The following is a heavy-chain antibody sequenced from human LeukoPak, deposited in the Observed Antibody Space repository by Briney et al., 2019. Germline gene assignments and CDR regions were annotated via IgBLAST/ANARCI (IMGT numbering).Heavy chain of an antibody. CDR3: ARGGVVVLGVMDI. CDR2: INPSSGGT. D-gene: IGHD2-21*01. CDR1: GYTFTGYS. V-gene: IGHV1-2*02. Sequence: ASVKVSCNASGYTFTGYSMHWVRQAPGQGLEWMGWINPSSGGTNYAQKFQDRVTMTRDTSINTAYMEQRRLRSDDTAVYYCARGGVVVLGVMDIWGQGTVVTVPS. J-gene: IGHJ3*02.